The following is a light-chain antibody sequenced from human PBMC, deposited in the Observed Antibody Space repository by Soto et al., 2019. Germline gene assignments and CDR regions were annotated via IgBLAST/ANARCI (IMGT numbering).Light chain of an antibody. CDR3: MQATHWTIT. CDR1: QSLVYSDGIAY. V-gene: IGKV2-30*01. Sequence: DVVMTQSPLSLPVTLGQPASISCRCNQSLVYSDGIAYSSWFQQRQGRSPRRXXYKVSNRDSGVPARFSGSVSGTDGAMKISRVEEDDGWVYYCMQATHWTITFGQGTRLEIK. J-gene: IGKJ5*01. CDR2: KVS.